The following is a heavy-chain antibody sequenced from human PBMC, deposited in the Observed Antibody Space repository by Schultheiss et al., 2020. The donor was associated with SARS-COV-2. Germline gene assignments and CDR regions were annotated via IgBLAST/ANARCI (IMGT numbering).Heavy chain of an antibody. CDR1: GGSISSSSYY. CDR3: ARDCGIVVTPNFDY. CDR2: IYHSGST. Sequence: SETLSLTCTVSGGSISSSSYYWSWIRQPAGKGLEWIGSIYHSGSTYYNPSLKSRVTISVDTSKNQFSLKLSSVTAADTAVYYCARDCGIVVTPNFDYWGQGTLVSVSS. D-gene: IGHD5-12*01. V-gene: IGHV4-39*07. J-gene: IGHJ4*02.